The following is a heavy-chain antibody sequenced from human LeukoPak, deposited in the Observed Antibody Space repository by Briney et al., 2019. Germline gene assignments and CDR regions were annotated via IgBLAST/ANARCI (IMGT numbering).Heavy chain of an antibody. Sequence: GGSLRLSCAVSGLTFRNASMSWVRQAPGKGLEWVGRIRSKTDGETTDYAAPVKGRFTISRGDSKNTLYLHMNSLTTEDTAVYFCAHRDTTMVRVDYWGQGTLVTVSS. J-gene: IGHJ4*02. D-gene: IGHD5-18*01. V-gene: IGHV3-15*01. CDR1: GLTFRNAS. CDR3: AHRDTTMVRVDY. CDR2: IRSKTDGETT.